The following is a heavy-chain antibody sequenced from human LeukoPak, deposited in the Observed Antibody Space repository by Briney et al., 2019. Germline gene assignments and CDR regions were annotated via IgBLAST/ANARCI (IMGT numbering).Heavy chain of an antibody. CDR1: GFTFSSYA. CDR3: AKLPGMATIDY. V-gene: IGHV3-30*02. J-gene: IGHJ4*02. D-gene: IGHD5-24*01. CDR2: IRYDGSTK. Sequence: PGGSLRLSCAASGFTFSSYAMHWVRQAPGKGLEWVAFIRYDGSTKDYADSVKGRFTISRDNSKNTLYLQMNSLRVEDTAVYYCAKLPGMATIDYWGQGTLVTVSS.